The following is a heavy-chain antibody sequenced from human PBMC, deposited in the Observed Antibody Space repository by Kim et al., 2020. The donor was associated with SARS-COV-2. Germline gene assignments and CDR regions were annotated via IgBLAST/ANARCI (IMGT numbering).Heavy chain of an antibody. Sequence: SVKVSCKASGGTFSSYAISWVRQAPGQGLEWMGGIIPIFGTANYAQKFQGRVTITADESTSTAYMELSSLRSEDTAVYYCARTQQSASFSSDQSVPQYNWFDHWGQGTLVTVSS. CDR1: GGTFSSYA. CDR3: ARTQQSASFSSDQSVPQYNWFDH. J-gene: IGHJ5*02. D-gene: IGHD6-19*01. CDR2: IIPIFGTA. V-gene: IGHV1-69*13.